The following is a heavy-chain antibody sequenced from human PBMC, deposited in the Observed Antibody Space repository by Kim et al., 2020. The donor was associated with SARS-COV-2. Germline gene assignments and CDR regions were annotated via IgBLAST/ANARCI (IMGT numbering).Heavy chain of an antibody. D-gene: IGHD6-19*01. CDR2: ISGSGGST. CDR1: GFTFSSYA. CDR3: AREYSSGWDGLSGYYYYGMDV. Sequence: GGSLRLSCAASGFTFSSYAMSWVRQAPGKGLEWVSAISGSGGSTYYADSVKGRFTISRDNSKNTMYLQMNSLRAEDTAVYYCAREYSSGWDGLSGYYYYGMDVSGQGTTVTFSS. V-gene: IGHV3-23*01. J-gene: IGHJ6*02.